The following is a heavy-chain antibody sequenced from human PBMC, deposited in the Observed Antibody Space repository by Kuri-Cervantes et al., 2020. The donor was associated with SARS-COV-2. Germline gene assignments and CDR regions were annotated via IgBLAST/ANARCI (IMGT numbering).Heavy chain of an antibody. CDR3: ASNPNYDFWSGYFDY. J-gene: IGHJ4*02. V-gene: IGHV4-61*02. CDR2: IYTSGST. Sequence: SETLSLTCTVTHASISSGSYYWSWIPQPAGKGLEWVGRIYTSGSTNYNPSLKSRVTISVDTSKNQFSLKLSSVTAADTAVYYCASNPNYDFWSGYFDYWGQGTLVTVSS. D-gene: IGHD3-3*01. CDR1: HASISSGSYY.